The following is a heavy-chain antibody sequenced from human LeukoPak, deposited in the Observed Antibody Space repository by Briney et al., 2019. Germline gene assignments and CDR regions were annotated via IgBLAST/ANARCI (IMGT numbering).Heavy chain of an antibody. D-gene: IGHD6-13*01. J-gene: IGHJ4*02. CDR1: GYTFSIYN. Sequence: ASVKVSCKSSGYTFSIYNMHWVRQAPGQGLEWMGIINPSGGTSYAQKLQGRITMTRDTSTVYMELSSLRSEDTAVYYCAREGVAGTGLDYWGQGTLVTVSS. V-gene: IGHV1-46*01. CDR3: AREGVAGTGLDY. CDR2: INPSGGT.